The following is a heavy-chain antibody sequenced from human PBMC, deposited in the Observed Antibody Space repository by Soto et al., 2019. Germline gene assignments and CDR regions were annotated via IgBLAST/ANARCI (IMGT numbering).Heavy chain of an antibody. J-gene: IGHJ4*02. CDR1: GFSLSNSGVG. CDR2: IYGDNDK. V-gene: IGHV2-5*02. D-gene: IGHD4-17*01. CDR3: AHGPLHDCGDYDPGTSRVVDS. Sequence: QITLKESGPSPVKPTQTLTVTCTFSGFSLSNSGVGVAWIRQPPGKALEWLALIYGDNDKRYSPSLKTRLTXPXAXSXXQEVLTVTHMAPLDPATSYCAHGPLHDCGDYDPGTSRVVDSWGQGPLVTVSS.